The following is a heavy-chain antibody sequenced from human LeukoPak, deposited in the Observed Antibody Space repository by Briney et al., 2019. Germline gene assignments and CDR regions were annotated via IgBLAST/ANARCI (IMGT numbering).Heavy chain of an antibody. CDR3: AREGYYGSGTYSAFDI. Sequence: GGSLRLSCAASGFTFSSYSMNWVRQAPGKGLEWVSSISSSSSYIYYADSVKGRFTISRDNAKNSLYLQINSLRAEDTAVYYCAREGYYGSGTYSAFDIWGQGTTVTVSS. V-gene: IGHV3-21*01. CDR2: ISSSSSYI. J-gene: IGHJ3*02. CDR1: GFTFSSYS. D-gene: IGHD3-10*01.